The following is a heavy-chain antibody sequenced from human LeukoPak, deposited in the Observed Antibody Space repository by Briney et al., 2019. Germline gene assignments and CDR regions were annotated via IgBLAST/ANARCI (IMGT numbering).Heavy chain of an antibody. CDR1: GGSISSSSYY. Sequence: PSETLSLTCTVSGGSISSSSYYWGWIRQPPGKGLEWIGSIYYSGSTHYNPSLKSRVTISVDTSKNQFSLKLSSVTAADTAVYYCARVGTPKTYYYYYYMDVWGQGTTVTVSS. V-gene: IGHV4-39*07. CDR2: IYYSGST. D-gene: IGHD1-7*01. CDR3: ARVGTPKTYYYYYYMDV. J-gene: IGHJ6*03.